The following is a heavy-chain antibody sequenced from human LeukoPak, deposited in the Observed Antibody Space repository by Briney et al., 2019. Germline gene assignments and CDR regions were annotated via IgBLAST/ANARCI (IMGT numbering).Heavy chain of an antibody. V-gene: IGHV3-53*01. Sequence: PGGSLRLSCAVSGFTVSTNHMTWVRQAPGKGLEWVSAINDVDTPYYADTVRGRFTISRDSAKNTLYLQMKSLRAEDTAAYYCARDMIHSSGAFDSWGQGTLVTVSS. CDR2: INDVDTP. CDR3: ARDMIHSSGAFDS. J-gene: IGHJ4*02. D-gene: IGHD3-22*01. CDR1: GFTVSTNH.